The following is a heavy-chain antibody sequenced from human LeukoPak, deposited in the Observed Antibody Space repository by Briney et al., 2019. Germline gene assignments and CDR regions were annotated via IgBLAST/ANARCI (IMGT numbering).Heavy chain of an antibody. V-gene: IGHV3-30*03. Sequence: GGSLRLSCAASGFTFSSYGMHWVRQAPGKGLEWVAVISYDGSNKYYADSVKGRFTISRDNSKNTLYLQMNSLRAEDTAVYFCAETTGTRTGAYYYYYYGMDVWGQGTTVTVSS. CDR1: GFTFSSYG. J-gene: IGHJ6*02. CDR2: ISYDGSNK. D-gene: IGHD1-1*01. CDR3: AETTGTRTGAYYYYYYGMDV.